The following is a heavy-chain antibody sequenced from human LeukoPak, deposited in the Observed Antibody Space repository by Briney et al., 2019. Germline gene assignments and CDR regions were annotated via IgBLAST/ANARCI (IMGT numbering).Heavy chain of an antibody. Sequence: GGSLRLSCAASGFTISNHSMKRVRQAPGKGLEWISYISSSSSARYYAGSVKGRFTISRDDASNSLYLQMNSLRAEDTAVYYCARGAYYYEDWGQGTLVTVSS. CDR2: ISSSSSAR. V-gene: IGHV3-48*01. CDR1: GFTISNHS. J-gene: IGHJ4*02. D-gene: IGHD3-22*01. CDR3: ARGAYYYED.